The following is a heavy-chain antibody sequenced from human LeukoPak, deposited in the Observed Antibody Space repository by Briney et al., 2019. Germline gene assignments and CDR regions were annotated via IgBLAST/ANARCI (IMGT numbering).Heavy chain of an antibody. Sequence: SETLSLTCTVSGGSISSYYWSWIRQPPGKGLEWIGYIYYSGSTNYNPSLKSRVTISVDTSKNQFSPKLSSVTAADTAVYYCARQGYSNSSVYWGQGTLVTVSS. V-gene: IGHV4-59*08. CDR2: IYYSGST. D-gene: IGHD6-6*01. CDR3: ARQGYSNSSVY. CDR1: GGSISSYY. J-gene: IGHJ4*02.